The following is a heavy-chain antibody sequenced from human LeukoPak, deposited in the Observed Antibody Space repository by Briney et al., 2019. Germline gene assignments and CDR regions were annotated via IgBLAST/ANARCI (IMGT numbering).Heavy chain of an antibody. D-gene: IGHD2-15*01. J-gene: IGHJ2*01. CDR2: IYSDGST. V-gene: IGHV4-39*07. Sequence: SETLSLTCTVSGGSVNSGSYYWAWNRQPPGKGLEYIASIYSDGSTYYNPSLKSRVTVSVDTSKNEFSLKLSSVTAADTAVYYCARGRYCSGGYCYWYFDLWGRGTLATVSS. CDR3: ARGRYCSGGYCYWYFDL. CDR1: GGSVNSGSYY.